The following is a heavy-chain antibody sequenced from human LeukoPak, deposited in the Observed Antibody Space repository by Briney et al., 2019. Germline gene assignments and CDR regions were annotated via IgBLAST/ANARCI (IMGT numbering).Heavy chain of an antibody. J-gene: IGHJ4*02. CDR1: GIRFSGYW. D-gene: IGHD3-22*01. V-gene: IGHV3-74*01. CDR2: IDSDGSST. CDR3: ARGSSRGGYYPRGRGAFGY. Sequence: PGGSLRLSCAASGIRFSGYWMHWIRHAPGKGLVWVSRIDSDGSSTNYADSVKGRFVISRDNAKNSLYLQMNSLRAEDTAVYYCARGSSRGGYYPRGRGAFGYWGQGTLVTVSS.